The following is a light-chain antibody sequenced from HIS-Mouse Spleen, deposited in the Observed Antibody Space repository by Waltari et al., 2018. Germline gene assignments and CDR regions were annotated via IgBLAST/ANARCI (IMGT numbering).Light chain of an antibody. Sequence: QSALTQPASVSGSPGQSITISCPGTSSAVGGYHLFSWYQQHPGKAPKLMIYEGSKRPSGVSNRFSGSKSGNTASLTISGLQAEDEADYYCCSYAGSSTWVFGGGTKLTVL. CDR2: EGS. CDR3: CSYAGSSTWV. J-gene: IGLJ3*02. CDR1: SSAVGGYHL. V-gene: IGLV2-23*01.